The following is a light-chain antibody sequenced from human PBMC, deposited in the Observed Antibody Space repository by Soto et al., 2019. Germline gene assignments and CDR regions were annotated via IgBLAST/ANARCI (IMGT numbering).Light chain of an antibody. CDR1: QSISDT. Sequence: EIVMTQSPATLSVPPGGRATLSCRASQSISDTLAWYQQKPGQAPRLLMYGASSRATGIPDRFSGSGSGTDFTLTITRLEPEDFAVYYCQQYASSRTFGQGTKVDIK. CDR3: QQYASSRT. J-gene: IGKJ1*01. V-gene: IGKV3-20*01. CDR2: GAS.